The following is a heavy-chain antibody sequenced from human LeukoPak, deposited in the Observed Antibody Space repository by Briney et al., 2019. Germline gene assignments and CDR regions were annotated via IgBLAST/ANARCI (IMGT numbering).Heavy chain of an antibody. CDR2: IYYSGST. CDR1: GGSISSYY. Sequence: PSETLSLTCTVSGGSISSYYWSWIRQPPGKGLEWIGYIYYSGSTNYNPSLKSRVTISVDTSKNQFPLKLSSVTAADTAVYYCARTMVRGAPRYYFDYWGQGTLVTVSS. V-gene: IGHV4-59*08. D-gene: IGHD3-10*01. CDR3: ARTMVRGAPRYYFDY. J-gene: IGHJ4*02.